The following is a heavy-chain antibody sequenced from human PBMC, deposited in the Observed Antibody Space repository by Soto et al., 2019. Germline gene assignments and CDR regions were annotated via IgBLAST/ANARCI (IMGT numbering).Heavy chain of an antibody. CDR3: ARQGTTAVTQAYFDH. CDR2: IYYSGRT. J-gene: IGHJ4*02. V-gene: IGHV4-39*01. CDR1: GESISSSSYY. D-gene: IGHD4-17*01. Sequence: SETLSLTCIVSGESISSSSYYWGWIRQPPGKGLEWIGSIYYSGRTYYNPSFKSRVTISIDTSKNQFSLKLISVTATDTAVYYCARQGTTAVTQAYFDHWGQGALVTVSS.